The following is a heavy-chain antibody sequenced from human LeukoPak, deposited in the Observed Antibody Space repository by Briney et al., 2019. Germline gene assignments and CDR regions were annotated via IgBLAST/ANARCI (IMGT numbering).Heavy chain of an antibody. CDR3: AREIIVRYFDWLLSDAFDI. Sequence: PSETLSLTCTVSGGSISSSSYYWGWIRQPPGKGLEWIGSIYYSGSTYYNPSLKSRVTISVDTSKNQFSLKLSSVTAADTAVYYCAREIIVRYFDWLLSDAFDIWGQGTMVTVSS. D-gene: IGHD3-9*01. V-gene: IGHV4-39*07. CDR1: GGSISSSSYY. J-gene: IGHJ3*02. CDR2: IYYSGST.